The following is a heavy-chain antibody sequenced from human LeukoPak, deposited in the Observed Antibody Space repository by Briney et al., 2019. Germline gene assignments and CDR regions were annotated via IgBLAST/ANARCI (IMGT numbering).Heavy chain of an antibody. J-gene: IGHJ4*02. V-gene: IGHV4-38-2*01. CDR2: IYHSGST. CDR3: ARAFGSSWPEPFDY. D-gene: IGHD6-13*01. CDR1: GYSISSGYY. Sequence: SETLSLTCAVSGYSISSGYYWGWIRPPPGKGLEWIGSIYHSGSTYYNPSLKSRVTISVDTSKNQFSLKLSSVTAADTAVYYCARAFGSSWPEPFDYWGQGTLVTVSS.